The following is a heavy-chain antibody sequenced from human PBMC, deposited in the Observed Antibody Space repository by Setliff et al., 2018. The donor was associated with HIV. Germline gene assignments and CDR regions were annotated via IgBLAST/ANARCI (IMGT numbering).Heavy chain of an antibody. CDR2: ISSSGSTI. V-gene: IGHV3-48*04. Sequence: GSLKISCAASGFTFSSYTMNWVRQAPGKGLDWVSYISSSGSTIYYADSVKGRFTVYRDNTKNSLYLQMNILRTEDTAVYYCATKYYDSSGQPSDAFDIWDQGTGVTVSS. J-gene: IGHJ3*02. CDR3: ATKYYDSSGQPSDAFDI. D-gene: IGHD3-22*01. CDR1: GFTFSSYT.